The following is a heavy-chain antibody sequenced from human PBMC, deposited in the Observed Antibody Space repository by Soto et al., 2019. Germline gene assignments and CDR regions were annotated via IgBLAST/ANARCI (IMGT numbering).Heavy chain of an antibody. Sequence: QVQLVQSGAEVKKPGSSVKVSCKASGGTFSSYAISWVRQAPGQGLEWMGGIIPIFDTADYAQKFQGRVTITAEEATNTADMELSSLTSADTSVYYCAGHSSGVPGYYYGMDVWGQGTTVTGSS. CDR2: IIPIFDTA. D-gene: IGHD3-22*01. J-gene: IGHJ6*02. CDR3: AGHSSGVPGYYYGMDV. V-gene: IGHV1-69*12. CDR1: GGTFSSYA.